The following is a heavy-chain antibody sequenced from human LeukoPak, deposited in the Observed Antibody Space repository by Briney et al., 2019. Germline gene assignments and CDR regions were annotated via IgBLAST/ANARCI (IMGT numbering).Heavy chain of an antibody. D-gene: IGHD6-13*01. V-gene: IGHV4-59*01. CDR3: ATGYSSTWYYFDY. J-gene: IGHJ4*02. Sequence: PSETLSLTCTVSGDSISSYYWSWIRQPPGKGLEWIGYIYHSGSTNYNPSLKSRVTISVDMSKSQFSLKLSSVTAADTAVYYCATGYSSTWYYFDYWGQGTLVTVSS. CDR1: GDSISSYY. CDR2: IYHSGST.